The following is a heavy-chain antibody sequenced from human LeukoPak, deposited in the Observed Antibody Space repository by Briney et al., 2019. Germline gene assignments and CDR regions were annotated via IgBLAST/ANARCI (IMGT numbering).Heavy chain of an antibody. V-gene: IGHV3-30*02. CDR1: GFTFSSYG. CDR2: IRSDGSNK. CDR3: AKDLRVSMTTVTNYYFEY. D-gene: IGHD4-17*01. J-gene: IGHJ4*02. Sequence: GGSLRLSCAASGFTFSSYGMHWVRQAPGKGLEWVAFIRSDGSNKYYADSVKGRFTISRDNSKNTLYLQMNSLRAEDTAVYYCAKDLRVSMTTVTNYYFEYWGQGTLVTVSS.